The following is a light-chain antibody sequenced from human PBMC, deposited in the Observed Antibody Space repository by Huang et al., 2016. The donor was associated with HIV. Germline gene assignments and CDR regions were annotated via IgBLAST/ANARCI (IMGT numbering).Light chain of an antibody. Sequence: AVRMTQSPSSLSASTGDRVNITCRASQDINNHLAWYQQKPGKAPKILIFAASALQSGVPSRFSGSGSGTDFALKIGCLQSEDFATYYCQQYYSPYLTFGGGTTVEIK. J-gene: IGKJ4*01. CDR2: AAS. CDR3: QQYYSPYLT. V-gene: IGKV1-8*01. CDR1: QDINNH.